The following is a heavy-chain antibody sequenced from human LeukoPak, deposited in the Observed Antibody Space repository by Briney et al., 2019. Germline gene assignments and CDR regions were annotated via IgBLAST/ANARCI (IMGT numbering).Heavy chain of an antibody. J-gene: IGHJ4*02. D-gene: IGHD5/OR15-5a*01. CDR2: ITGSGGGT. CDR3: AARGSVYDYY. CDR1: GFTFSSYA. Sequence: GGSLRLSCAASGFTFSSYAMSWVRQAPEKGLEWVSAITGSGGGTYYADSVKGRFTISRDNSKNTLYLQMNSLGAEDTAVYYCAARGSVYDYYWGQGTLVTVSS. V-gene: IGHV3-23*01.